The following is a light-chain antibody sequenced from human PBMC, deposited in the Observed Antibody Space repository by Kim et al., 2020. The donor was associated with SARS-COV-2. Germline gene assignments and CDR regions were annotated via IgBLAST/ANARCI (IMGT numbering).Light chain of an antibody. Sequence: DIQMTQSPSSLSATVGDRVTITCRASQSISTYLTWYQHKPGKVPKLLIYAASRLQSGVPSRFSGSGSGTDFTLTISSLQPEDFATYYCQQSYNTHAFGQGTKLEI. J-gene: IGKJ2*01. CDR2: AAS. CDR1: QSISTY. CDR3: QQSYNTHA. V-gene: IGKV1-39*01.